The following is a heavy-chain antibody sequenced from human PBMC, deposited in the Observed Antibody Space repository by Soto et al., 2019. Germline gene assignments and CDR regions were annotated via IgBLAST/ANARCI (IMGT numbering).Heavy chain of an antibody. D-gene: IGHD2-15*01. V-gene: IGHV3-30*18. Sequence: PGGSLRLSCAASGFTFSSYGMHWVRQAPGKGLEWVAVISYDGSNKYYADSVKGRFTISRDNSKNTLYLQMNSLRAEDTAVYYCAKDPPCSGGSCFAYFDYWGQGTLVTVSS. CDR2: ISYDGSNK. CDR1: GFTFSSYG. J-gene: IGHJ4*02. CDR3: AKDPPCSGGSCFAYFDY.